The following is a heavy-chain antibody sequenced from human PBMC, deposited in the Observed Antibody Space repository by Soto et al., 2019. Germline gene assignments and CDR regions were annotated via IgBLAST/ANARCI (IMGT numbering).Heavy chain of an antibody. V-gene: IGHV3-48*02. CDR3: ARDGPPMYYDFWSGPEYYYGMDV. J-gene: IGHJ6*02. Sequence: VGSLRLSCAASGFTFSSYSMNWVRQAPGKGLEWVSYISSSSSTIYYADSVKGRFTISRDNAKNSLYLQMNSLRDEDPAVYYCARDGPPMYYDFWSGPEYYYGMDVWGQGTTVTVSS. D-gene: IGHD3-3*01. CDR1: GFTFSSYS. CDR2: ISSSSSTI.